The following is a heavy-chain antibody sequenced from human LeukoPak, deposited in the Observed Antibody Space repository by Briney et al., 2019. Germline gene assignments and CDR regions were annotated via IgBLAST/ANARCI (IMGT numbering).Heavy chain of an antibody. D-gene: IGHD3-10*01. J-gene: IGHJ5*02. CDR3: AREGYGSGSYYNVGWRDWFDP. CDR1: GFTFSSYG. CDR2: IWYDGSNK. V-gene: IGHV3-33*01. Sequence: GRSLRLSCAASGFTFSSYGMPWVRQAPGKGLEWVAVIWYDGSNKYYADSVKGRFTISRDNSKNTLYLQMNSLRAKDTAVYYCAREGYGSGSYYNVGWRDWFDPWGQGTLVTVSS.